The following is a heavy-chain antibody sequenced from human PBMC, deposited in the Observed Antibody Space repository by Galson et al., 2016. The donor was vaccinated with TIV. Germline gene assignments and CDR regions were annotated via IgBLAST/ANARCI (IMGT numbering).Heavy chain of an antibody. CDR3: ARLYYSSGWNFDY. CDR1: GFTFSSYW. J-gene: IGHJ4*02. CDR2: MNQHGSEK. Sequence: SLRLSCAASGFTFSSYWMTWVRQAPGKGLEWVANMNQHGSEKYYVDSVKCRFTISRDNAKNSLYLQMNSLRAEDTAVYYCARLYYSSGWNFDYWGQGTLVTVSS. D-gene: IGHD6-19*01. V-gene: IGHV3-7*01.